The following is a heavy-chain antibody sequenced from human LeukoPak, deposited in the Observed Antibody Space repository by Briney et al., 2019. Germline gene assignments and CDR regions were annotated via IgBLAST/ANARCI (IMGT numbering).Heavy chain of an antibody. CDR2: ISSDSSYI. V-gene: IGHV3-21*01. Sequence: GGSLRLSCAASGFTFSSSAMSWVRQVPGKGLEWVSSISSDSSYIYYADSVKGRFTISRDNAKNSLYLQMNSLRAEDTAVYYCARGSVGGGNYFDYWGQGTLVTVSS. CDR3: ARGSVGGGNYFDY. D-gene: IGHD3-16*01. J-gene: IGHJ4*02. CDR1: GFTFSSSA.